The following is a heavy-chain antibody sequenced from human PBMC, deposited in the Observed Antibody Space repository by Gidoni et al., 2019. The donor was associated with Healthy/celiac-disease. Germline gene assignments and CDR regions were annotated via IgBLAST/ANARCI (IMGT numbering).Heavy chain of an antibody. J-gene: IGHJ5*02. CDR3: ARDIVGATRARCWFDP. CDR1: GYTFTSYA. Sequence: QVQLVQSGAEVKKPGASVTVSCKASGYTFTSYAINWVRQATGQGLEWMGWMNPNSGNTGYAQKFQGRVTMTRNTSISTAYMELSSLRSEDTAVYYCARDIVGATRARCWFDPWGQGTLVTVSS. D-gene: IGHD1-26*01. V-gene: IGHV1-8*01. CDR2: MNPNSGNT.